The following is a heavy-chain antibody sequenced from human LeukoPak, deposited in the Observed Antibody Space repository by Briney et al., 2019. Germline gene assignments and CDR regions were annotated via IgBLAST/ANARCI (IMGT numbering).Heavy chain of an antibody. J-gene: IGHJ6*03. Sequence: GGSLRLSCAASGFTFSSYSMTWVRQAPGKGLEWVSSFTSGSRSIYYADSVKGRFTISRDNAKKSLYLQMNSLTVEDTAVYYCVRGAPHLASPYYYMDVWGKGATVPVSS. D-gene: IGHD3-16*01. V-gene: IGHV3-21*01. CDR1: GFTFSSYS. CDR3: VRGAPHLASPYYYMDV. CDR2: FTSGSRSI.